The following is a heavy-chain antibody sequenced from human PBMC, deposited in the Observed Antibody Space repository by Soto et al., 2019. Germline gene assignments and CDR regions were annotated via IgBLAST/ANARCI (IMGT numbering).Heavy chain of an antibody. CDR3: ATSYDTGFDP. J-gene: IGHJ5*02. D-gene: IGHD3-9*01. Sequence: QLQLVQSAAEVKKPGASVRVSCKAYGYPFIKYGISWIRQAPEQGLEGMGWIKVDSGYTNYAQKFQGRVTMTADTSSDTAFMELRSLRLDDTAVYFCATSYDTGFDPWGQGTLVSVSS. CDR1: GYPFIKYG. CDR2: IKVDSGYT. V-gene: IGHV1-18*04.